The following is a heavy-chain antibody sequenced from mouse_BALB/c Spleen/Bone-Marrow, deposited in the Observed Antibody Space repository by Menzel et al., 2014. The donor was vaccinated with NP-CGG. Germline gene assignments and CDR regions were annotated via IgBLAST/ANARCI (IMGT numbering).Heavy chain of an antibody. CDR2: IDPANGNT. V-gene: IGHV14-3*02. D-gene: IGHD2-1*01. Sequence: EVKLMESGAELVKPGASVKLSCTASGFNIKDTYMHWVKQRPEQGLEWIGRIDPANGNTKYDPKFQGKATITADTSSNTDYLQLSSLTSEDTAVYYCARNGNYGAWFAYWGQGTLVTVSA. J-gene: IGHJ3*01. CDR1: GFNIKDTY. CDR3: ARNGNYGAWFAY.